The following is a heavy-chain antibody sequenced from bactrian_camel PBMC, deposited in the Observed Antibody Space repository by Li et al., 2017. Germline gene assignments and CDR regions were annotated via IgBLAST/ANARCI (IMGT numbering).Heavy chain of an antibody. CDR2: ITSTGRI. J-gene: IGHJ4*01. CDR3: AKARPGWPYDYNN. Sequence: VQLVESGGGLVQPGGSLRLSCASGLTFSTSTLSWVRQAPGKGLEWVSSITSTGRIDYSDSVRGRFAISRDDAKNTMYLQLNSLKSEDAAMYYCAKARPGWPYDYNNWGQGTQVTVS. CDR1: GLTFSTST. D-gene: IGHD2*01. V-gene: IGHV3S10*01.